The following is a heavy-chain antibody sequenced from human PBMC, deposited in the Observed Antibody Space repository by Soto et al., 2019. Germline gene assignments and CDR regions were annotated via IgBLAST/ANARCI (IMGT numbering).Heavy chain of an antibody. CDR2: IYYSGST. Sequence: SETLSLTCTVSGGSISSYYWSWIRQPPGKGLEWIGYIYYSGSTNYNPSLKSRVTISVDTSKNQFSLKLSSVTAADTAVYYCAREDRVRPSLAGFDPWGQGTLVTVSS. CDR3: AREDRVRPSLAGFDP. V-gene: IGHV4-59*01. CDR1: GGSISSYY. J-gene: IGHJ5*02. D-gene: IGHD6-19*01.